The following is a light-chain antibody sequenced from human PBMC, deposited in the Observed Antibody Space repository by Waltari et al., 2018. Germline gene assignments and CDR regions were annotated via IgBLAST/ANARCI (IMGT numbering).Light chain of an antibody. J-gene: IGKJ4*01. CDR2: DAS. CDR1: QSISSW. CDR3: QQYNSYSRPT. V-gene: IGKV1-5*01. Sequence: DIQMTQSPSTLSASVGDSVTITCRASQSISSWLAWYQQKPGKAPKLLIYDASSLESGVPSRFSGSGSGTEFTLTISSLQPDDFATYYCQQYNSYSRPTFGGGTKVEIK.